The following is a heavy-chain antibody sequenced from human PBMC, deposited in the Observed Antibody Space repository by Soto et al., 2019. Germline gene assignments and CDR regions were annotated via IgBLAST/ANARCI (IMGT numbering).Heavy chain of an antibody. Sequence: QVQLVQSGTVVPKPGSSLKVSCKASGGTFIRHAIAWVRQAPGQGTGWMGGISPNFGTATYAPKFQGRVAISADRSSNTSYIELSSLRSQDTAVYDCASERSAQYFDSWGQGTVVPVAS. J-gene: IGHJ4*02. CDR2: ISPNFGTA. V-gene: IGHV1-69*06. D-gene: IGHD1-26*01. CDR1: GGTFIRHA. CDR3: ASERSAQYFDS.